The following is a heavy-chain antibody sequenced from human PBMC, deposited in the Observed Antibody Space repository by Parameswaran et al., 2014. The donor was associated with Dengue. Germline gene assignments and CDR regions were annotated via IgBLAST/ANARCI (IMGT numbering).Heavy chain of an antibody. V-gene: IGHV4-30-4*01. Sequence: WIRQPPGKGLEWIGHIYYSGSTYYSPSLESRLTISVDTSKKQFSLKLRSVTAADTAVYYCARNPAAPGTWVNWFDPWGQGTLVTVSS. CDR2: IYYSGST. D-gene: IGHD6-13*01. J-gene: IGHJ5*02. CDR3: ARNPAAPGTWVNWFDP.